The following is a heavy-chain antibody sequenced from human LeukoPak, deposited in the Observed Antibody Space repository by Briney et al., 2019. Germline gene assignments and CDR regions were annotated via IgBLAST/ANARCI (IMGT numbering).Heavy chain of an antibody. Sequence: GGSLRLSCAASGFTFSNYWMYWVRQAPGKGLVWVSRINSDGLITNYADSVKGRFTVSRDNPKNTLYLQMNSLRVEDTAVYYCVREGGGSFLDSFDIWGQGKLVTVSS. J-gene: IGHJ3*02. CDR3: VREGGGSFLDSFDI. CDR1: GFTFSNYW. CDR2: INSDGLIT. D-gene: IGHD2-15*01. V-gene: IGHV3-74*01.